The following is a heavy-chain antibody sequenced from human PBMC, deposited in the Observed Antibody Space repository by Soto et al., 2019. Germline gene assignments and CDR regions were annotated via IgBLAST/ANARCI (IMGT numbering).Heavy chain of an antibody. CDR2: IYYSGST. V-gene: IGHV4-59*12. Sequence: PSETLSLTCTVSGDSISRYYWSWIRQPPGKGPEWIGYIYYSGSTNYNPSLKSRVTISVDTSKNQFSLKLTSVTAADTAVYYCARDKITGLFDYWGQGTLVTVSS. J-gene: IGHJ4*02. CDR1: GDSISRYY. D-gene: IGHD2-8*02. CDR3: ARDKITGLFDY.